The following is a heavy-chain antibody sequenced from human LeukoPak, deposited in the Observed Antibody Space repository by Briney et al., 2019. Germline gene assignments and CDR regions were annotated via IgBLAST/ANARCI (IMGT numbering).Heavy chain of an antibody. D-gene: IGHD1-26*01. CDR3: ARQVGPLYFDY. V-gene: IGHV4-59*08. CDR2: IYYSGST. J-gene: IGHJ4*02. Sequence: PSETLSLTCTVSGGSISSYYWSWIRQPPEKGLEWIGYIYYSGSTNYNPSLKSRVTISVDTSKNQFSLKLSSVTAADTAVYYCARQVGPLYFDYWGQGTLVTVSS. CDR1: GGSISSYY.